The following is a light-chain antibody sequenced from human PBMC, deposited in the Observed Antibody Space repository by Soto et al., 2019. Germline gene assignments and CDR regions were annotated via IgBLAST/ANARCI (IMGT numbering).Light chain of an antibody. V-gene: IGLV7-46*01. Sequence: QAVVTQEPSLTVSPVGTVTLTCGSSSGAVTRGHFPYWFQQKPGQAPMTLIYDTATKHSWTPARFSGSLLGGKAALTLAGAHTDDEAAYYCLLSYSGTNWVFGGGTKLTVL. CDR3: LLSYSGTNWV. J-gene: IGLJ3*02. CDR1: SGAVTRGHF. CDR2: DTA.